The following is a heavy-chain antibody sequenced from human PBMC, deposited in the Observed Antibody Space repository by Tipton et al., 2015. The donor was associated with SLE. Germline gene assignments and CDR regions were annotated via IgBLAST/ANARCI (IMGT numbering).Heavy chain of an antibody. J-gene: IGHJ5*01. CDR2: VYTSGGT. D-gene: IGHD3-10*01. V-gene: IGHV4-59*10. Sequence: LSLTCAVYGGSLSGYYWSWIRQPPGKGLEWIGRVYTSGGTYYNPSFKCRVTMSLDTSKNQSSLKLTSVTAADTAVYYCLTGLMCTVIRRSEPCFDSWGHGTPATVTS. CDR1: GGSLSGYY. CDR3: LTGLMCTVIRRSEPCFDS.